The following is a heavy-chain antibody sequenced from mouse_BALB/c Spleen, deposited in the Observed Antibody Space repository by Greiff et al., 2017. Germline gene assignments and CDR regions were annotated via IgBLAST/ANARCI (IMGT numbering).Heavy chain of an antibody. Sequence: QVQLKQPGAELVKPGASVKLSCKASGYTFTSYWMHWVKQRPGQGLEWIGEIDPSDSYTNYNQKFKGKATLTVDKSSSTAYMQLSSLTSEDSAVYYCARQLGLRAMDYWGQGTSVTVSS. CDR3: ARQLGLRAMDY. D-gene: IGHD3-1*01. CDR1: GYTFTSYW. V-gene: IGHV1-69*02. J-gene: IGHJ4*01. CDR2: IDPSDSYT.